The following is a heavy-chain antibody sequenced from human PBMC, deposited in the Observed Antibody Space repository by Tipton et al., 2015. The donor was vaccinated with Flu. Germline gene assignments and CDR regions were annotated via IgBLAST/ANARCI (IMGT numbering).Heavy chain of an antibody. J-gene: IGHJ6*02. D-gene: IGHD5-18*01. CDR3: ARGDSYGYSLYYYYGMDV. V-gene: IGHV4-59*01. CDR2: IYSSGST. CDR1: GGSITTYY. Sequence: TLSLTCTVSGGSITTYYWSWIRQPPGKGLEWIGYIYSSGSTNYNPSLRSRVTMSIDTSKNQFSLKLSSVTAADTAVYYCARGDSYGYSLYYYYGMDVWGQGTTVTVSS.